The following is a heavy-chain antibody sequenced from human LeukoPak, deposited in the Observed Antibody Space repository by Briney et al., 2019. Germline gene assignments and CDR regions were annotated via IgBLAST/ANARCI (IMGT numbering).Heavy chain of an antibody. J-gene: IGHJ6*03. Sequence: ASVKVSCKASGYTFTGYYMHWVRQAPGQELEWMGWINPNSGGTNYAQKFQGRVTMTRDTSISTAYMELSRLRSDDTAVYYCARGLYSGYGNYYYYYMDVWGKGTTVTVSS. CDR1: GYTFTGYY. D-gene: IGHD5-12*01. CDR2: INPNSGGT. CDR3: ARGLYSGYGNYYYYYMDV. V-gene: IGHV1-2*02.